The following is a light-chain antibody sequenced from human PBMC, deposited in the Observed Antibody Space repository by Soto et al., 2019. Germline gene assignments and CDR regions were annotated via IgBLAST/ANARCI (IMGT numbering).Light chain of an antibody. CDR1: SSNIGSNI. CDR2: SNN. V-gene: IGLV1-44*01. J-gene: IGLJ2*01. CDR3: AAWDDSLNGPL. Sequence: QSVLTQPPSASETPGQRVTISCSGSSSNIGSNIVNWYQQLPGTAPKLLIYSNNQRPSGVPDRFSGSKSGTSASLAISGLQSEDEADYYCAAWDDSLNGPLFGGGTKLTVL.